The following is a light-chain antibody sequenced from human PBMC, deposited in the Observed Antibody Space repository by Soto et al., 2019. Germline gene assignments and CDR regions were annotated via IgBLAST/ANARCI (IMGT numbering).Light chain of an antibody. CDR3: QKYNSAPNT. CDR2: AAS. CDR1: QGISNY. J-gene: IGKJ3*01. Sequence: DIQMTQSRACLSASVGDRVIVTCRASQGISNYLAWYQQKPGKVPKLVIYAASTLQSGVPSRFSGSGSGTDLTLTISSLQPEDVATYYCQKYNSAPNTFGPGTKVDIK. V-gene: IGKV1-27*01.